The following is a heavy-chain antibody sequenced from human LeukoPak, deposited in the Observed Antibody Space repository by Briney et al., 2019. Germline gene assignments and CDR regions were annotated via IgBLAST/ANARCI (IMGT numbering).Heavy chain of an antibody. J-gene: IGHJ5*02. CDR2: ISGSGGST. CDR1: GFTFSSYA. CDR3: AKDLHRGSYYRWFDP. Sequence: PGRCLRLSCAASGFTFSSYAMSWVRQAPGKGLEWVSAISGSGGSTYYADSVKGRFTISRDNSKNTLYVQMNRLRAEHTAVYYCAKDLHRGSYYRWFDPWGQGTLVTVSS. V-gene: IGHV3-23*01. D-gene: IGHD1-26*01.